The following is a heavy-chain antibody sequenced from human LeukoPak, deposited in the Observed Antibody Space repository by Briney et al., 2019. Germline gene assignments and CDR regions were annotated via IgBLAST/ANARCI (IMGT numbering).Heavy chain of an antibody. CDR1: XXTVSSSY. CDR2: IYSGGST. V-gene: IGHV3-53*01. Sequence: GGXXXLSCXXSXXTVSSSYMSWVRQAPGKGLEWVSVIYSGGSTYYADSVKGRLTISRDNSKNTLYLQMNSLRAEDTAVYYCAAYNWNYFDYWGQXTL. J-gene: IGHJ4*02. D-gene: IGHD1-20*01. CDR3: AAYNWNYFDY.